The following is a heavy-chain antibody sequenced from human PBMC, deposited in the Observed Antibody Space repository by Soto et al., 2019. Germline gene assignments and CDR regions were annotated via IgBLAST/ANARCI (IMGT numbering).Heavy chain of an antibody. V-gene: IGHV3-48*02. CDR1: GFRFSDHS. J-gene: IGHJ4*02. Sequence: EVQLLESGGGLIHPGGSLRLSCVASGFRFSDHSMNWVRQAPGKGLEWVSYITSSGDSIYYADSVKGRFTVSRDNAKNSWFLQRNSLRDEDTGVYYCARLPKGSRVTSWGKGPLVTVSS. CDR2: ITSSGDSI. D-gene: IGHD4-17*01. CDR3: ARLPKGSRVTS.